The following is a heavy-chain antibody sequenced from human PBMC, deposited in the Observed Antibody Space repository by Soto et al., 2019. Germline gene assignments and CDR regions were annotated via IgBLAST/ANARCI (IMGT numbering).Heavy chain of an antibody. D-gene: IGHD1-26*01. CDR3: VQGILGSSYYPRAEYFQN. V-gene: IGHV4-39*01. CDR2: IYHYVST. J-gene: IGHJ1*01. Sequence: QLQLQESGPGLVNPWKPLSLICSVSGDSLANSAYYWGCLRRPPGLGREWIGTIYHYVSTYYNPSLESRFSISRDTPKNQFSLHLSSVTAADTAVYFCVQGILGSSYYPRAEYFQNWGQGTPLTVSS. CDR1: GDSLANSAYY.